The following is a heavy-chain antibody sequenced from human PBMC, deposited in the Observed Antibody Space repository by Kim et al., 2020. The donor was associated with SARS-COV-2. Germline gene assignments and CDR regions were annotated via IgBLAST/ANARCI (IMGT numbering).Heavy chain of an antibody. V-gene: IGHV3-49*03. CDR2: IRSESCGGKA. CDR1: GFTFGDNA. D-gene: IGHD3-10*01. Sequence: GGSLRLSCTASGFTFGDNALSWFRQAPGKGLEWFAFIRSESCGGKADYATTVKGSFTIKRDNSKSLPYLSMNSEKTEDTDGYYGTRSLWFEELHDGNLW. J-gene: IGHJ2*01. CDR3: TRSLWFEELHDGNL.